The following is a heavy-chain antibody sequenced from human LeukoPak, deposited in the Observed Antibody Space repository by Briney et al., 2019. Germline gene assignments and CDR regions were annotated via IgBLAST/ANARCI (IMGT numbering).Heavy chain of an antibody. Sequence: ASVKVSCKASGYTFASYDINWVRQATGQGLEWMGWMNPNSGNTGYAQKFQGRVTITRNTSISTAYMELSSLRSEDTAVYYCARVRIAARVAFDIWGQGTMVTVSS. CDR2: MNPNSGNT. D-gene: IGHD6-6*01. V-gene: IGHV1-8*03. CDR3: ARVRIAARVAFDI. CDR1: GYTFASYD. J-gene: IGHJ3*02.